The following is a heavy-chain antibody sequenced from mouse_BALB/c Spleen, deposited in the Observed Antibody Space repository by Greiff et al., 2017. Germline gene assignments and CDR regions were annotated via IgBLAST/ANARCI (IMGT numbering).Heavy chain of an antibody. CDR3: ARGGCWAMDD. CDR1: GFTFTNYC. J-gene: IGHJ4*01. V-gene: IGHV6-6*02. CDR2: IRLKSNNYAT. Sequence: EVKLMESGGGLVQPGGSMKLSCVASGFTFTNYCMNWVRQSPEKGLEWVGEIRLKSNNYATHYAESVKGRFTISRDDSKRSVYLQMNNLRAEDTGRYYGARGGCWAMDDWGQGTSVTVSS.